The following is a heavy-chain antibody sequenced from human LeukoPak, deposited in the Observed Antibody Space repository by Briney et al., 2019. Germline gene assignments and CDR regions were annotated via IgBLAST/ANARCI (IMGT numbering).Heavy chain of an antibody. J-gene: IGHJ4*02. Sequence: PSETLSLTCTVSGGSVSSGGYYWSWIRQPPGKGLEWIGYIYYSGSTNYNPSLKSRVTISVDTSKNQFSLKLSSVTAADTAVYYCATTFGKGNYWGQGTLVTVPS. CDR2: IYYSGST. V-gene: IGHV4-61*08. D-gene: IGHD3-16*01. CDR3: ATTFGKGNY. CDR1: GGSVSSGGYY.